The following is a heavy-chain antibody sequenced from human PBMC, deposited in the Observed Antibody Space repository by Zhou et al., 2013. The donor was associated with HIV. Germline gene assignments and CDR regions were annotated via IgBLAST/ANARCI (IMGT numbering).Heavy chain of an antibody. CDR1: AGIFSNYG. CDR3: ARDRLLQGYSSSWFIDY. V-gene: IGHV1-18*01. Sequence: QVHLVQSGAQMRKPGSSVRVSCKASAGIFSNYGINWVRQAPGQGLEWMGWISAYDGNTHFAAQVQDRITMSIDTATNTAHMELGSLTSDDTAVYFCARDRLLQGYSSSWFIDYWGQGTLVTVSS. J-gene: IGHJ4*02. CDR2: ISAYDGNT. D-gene: IGHD2-2*01.